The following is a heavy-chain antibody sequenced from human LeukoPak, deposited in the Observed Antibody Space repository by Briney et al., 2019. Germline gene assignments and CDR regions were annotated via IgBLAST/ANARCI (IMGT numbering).Heavy chain of an antibody. Sequence: KSGGSLRLSCAASGFTFNSYRMNWVRQAPGEGLEWVSSISSSTKYIYYADSLKGRFTISRDNAKNSLYLQMNSLRAEDTAVYYCARDGGWDYDTSGYYLHAFDIWGQGTMVTVSS. V-gene: IGHV3-21*01. CDR1: GFTFNSYR. D-gene: IGHD3-22*01. J-gene: IGHJ3*02. CDR3: ARDGGWDYDTSGYYLHAFDI. CDR2: ISSSTKYI.